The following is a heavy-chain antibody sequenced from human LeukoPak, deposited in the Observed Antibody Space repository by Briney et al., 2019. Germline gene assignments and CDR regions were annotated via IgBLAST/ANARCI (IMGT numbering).Heavy chain of an antibody. Sequence: GASVKVSCKASGYTFTGYYMHWVRQAPGQGLEWMGWINPNSGGTNYAQKFQGRVTMTRDTSISTAYMELSRLRSDDTAVYYCARANLDDFWSGGGAFDIWGQGTMVTVSS. CDR1: GYTFTGYY. J-gene: IGHJ3*02. CDR2: INPNSGGT. CDR3: ARANLDDFWSGGGAFDI. V-gene: IGHV1-2*02. D-gene: IGHD3-3*01.